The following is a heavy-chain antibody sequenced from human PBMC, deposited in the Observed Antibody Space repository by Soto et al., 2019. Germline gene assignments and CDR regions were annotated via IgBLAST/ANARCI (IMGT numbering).Heavy chain of an antibody. Sequence: SETLSLTCTVSGGSISSYYWSWIRQPPGKGLEWIGYIYYSGSTNYNPSLKSRVTISVDTSKNQFSLKLSSVTAADTAVYYCARAVPWGIAAHYYYYYGMDVWGQGTTVTVSS. CDR2: IYYSGST. V-gene: IGHV4-59*01. D-gene: IGHD6-13*01. J-gene: IGHJ6*02. CDR3: ARAVPWGIAAHYYYYYGMDV. CDR1: GGSISSYY.